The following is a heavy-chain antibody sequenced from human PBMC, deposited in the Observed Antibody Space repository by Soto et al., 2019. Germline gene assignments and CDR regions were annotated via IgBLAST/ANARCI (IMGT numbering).Heavy chain of an antibody. J-gene: IGHJ3*02. CDR1: GFTFSSFA. V-gene: IGHV3-23*01. Sequence: GGSLRLSCAASGFTFSSFAMSWVRQAPGKGLEWVSGISNSGGSVNYADSVKGRFTISRDNSKNTLSLEMNSLRAEDTALYYCAKVKWTYGSVSDSWGQGTMVTVSS. D-gene: IGHD4-17*01. CDR3: AKVKWTYGSVSDS. CDR2: ISNSGGSV.